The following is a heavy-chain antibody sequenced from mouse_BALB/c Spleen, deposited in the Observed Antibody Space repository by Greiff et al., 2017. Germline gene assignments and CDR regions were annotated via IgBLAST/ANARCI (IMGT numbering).Heavy chain of an antibody. V-gene: IGHV1-12*01. CDR3: ARDDGYHLFAY. D-gene: IGHD2-3*01. CDR2: IYPGNGDT. CDR1: GYTFTSYN. Sequence: LQQPGAELVKPGASVKMSCKASGYTFTSYNMHWVKQTPGQGLEWIGAIYPGNGDTSYNQKFKGKATLTADKSSSTAYMQLSSLTSEDSAVYYCARDDGYHLFAYWGQGTLVTVSA. J-gene: IGHJ3*01.